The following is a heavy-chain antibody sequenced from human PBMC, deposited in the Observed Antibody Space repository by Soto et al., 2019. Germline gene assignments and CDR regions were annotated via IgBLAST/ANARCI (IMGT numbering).Heavy chain of an antibody. CDR3: ARTGELTMVRATTNLPRSLTSLTYYFDY. CDR1: GFPLSTSAAG. J-gene: IGHJ4*02. CDR2: IYCDDDK. Sequence: SGHTMVNPTRTLTLTYTFSGFPLSTSAAGVGWIRQPPGKPLEWLALIYCDDDKRYTPSLKSRLTITKDTSNNQVVLTMTNMDPVDTASYYCARTGELTMVRATTNLPRSLTSLTYYFDYWGQGILVTVSS. D-gene: IGHD3-10*01. V-gene: IGHV2-5*02.